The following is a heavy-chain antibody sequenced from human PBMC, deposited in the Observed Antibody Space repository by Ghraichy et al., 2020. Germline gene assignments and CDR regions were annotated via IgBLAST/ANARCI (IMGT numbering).Heavy chain of an antibody. V-gene: IGHV3-9*01. CDR2: ISWNSGSI. Sequence: GGTLRLSCAASGFTFDDYAMHWVRQAPGKGLEWVSGISWNSGSIGYADSVKGRFTISRDNAKNSLYLQMNSLRAEDTALYYCAKDIHAVQWLGPGYWGQGTLVTVSS. CDR1: GFTFDDYA. CDR3: AKDIHAVQWLGPGY. D-gene: IGHD6-19*01. J-gene: IGHJ4*02.